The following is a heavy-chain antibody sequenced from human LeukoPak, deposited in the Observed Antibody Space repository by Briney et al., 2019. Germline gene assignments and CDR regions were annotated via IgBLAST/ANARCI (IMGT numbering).Heavy chain of an antibody. D-gene: IGHD6-13*01. J-gene: IGHJ4*02. Sequence: SETLSLTCAVSGGGSFSDYSWSCIRQSPEKGLEWVGEITHAATLNYNPSLKGRVAISVDTSKSQVSLKLDSMTAADTAMYYCARGRGEAAGLDHWGQGTLVTVSS. CDR1: GGGSFSDYS. CDR2: ITHAATL. V-gene: IGHV4-34*01. CDR3: ARGRGEAAGLDH.